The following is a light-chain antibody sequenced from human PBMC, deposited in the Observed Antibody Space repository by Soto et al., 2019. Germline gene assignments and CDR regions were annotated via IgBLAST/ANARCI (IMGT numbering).Light chain of an antibody. CDR3: QSFDSSLSNSRV. Sequence: QSVLTQPPSVSGAPGQRVTISCTGSSSNIGAGYDVHWYQHLPGTAPKVLIYGNTNRPSGVPDRFSGSKSGTSASLAITGLQAEDEADYYCQSFDSSLSNSRVFGGGTNVTVL. V-gene: IGLV1-40*01. CDR2: GNT. J-gene: IGLJ3*02. CDR1: SSNIGAGYD.